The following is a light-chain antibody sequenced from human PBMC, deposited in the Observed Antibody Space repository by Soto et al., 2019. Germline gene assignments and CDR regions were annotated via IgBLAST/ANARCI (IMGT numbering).Light chain of an antibody. V-gene: IGKV1-39*01. J-gene: IGKJ2*03. CDR2: AAS. CDR3: QQSYYIPRS. CDR1: HNINNY. Sequence: IQMTQSPSSLSASVGDRVTISCRASHNINNYLNWYQQKPGTAPKPLIYAASSLQPGVPSRFNGSRSATDFTLTISRLQPEDSATYYLQQSYYIPRSFGQGTKLEIK.